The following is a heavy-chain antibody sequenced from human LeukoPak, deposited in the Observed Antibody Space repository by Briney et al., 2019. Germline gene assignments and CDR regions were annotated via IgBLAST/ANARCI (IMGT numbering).Heavy chain of an antibody. CDR3: AKDSLGYFDWLLSGFDY. J-gene: IGHJ4*02. V-gene: IGHV3-23*01. CDR2: ISGSGGST. CDR1: GFTFSSYA. Sequence: PGGSLRLSCAASGFTFSSYAMSWVRQAPGKGLEWVSAISGSGGSTYYADSVKGRFTISRDNSKNTLYLQMNSLRAEGTAVYYCAKDSLGYFDWLLSGFDYWGQGTLVTVSS. D-gene: IGHD3-9*01.